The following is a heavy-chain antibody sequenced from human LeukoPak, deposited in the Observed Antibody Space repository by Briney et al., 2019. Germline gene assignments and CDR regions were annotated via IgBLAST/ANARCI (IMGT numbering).Heavy chain of an antibody. CDR1: GGSISSYY. Sequence: SETLSLTCTVSGGSISSYYWSWIRQPPGKGLEWIGYIYYSGSTNYNPSLKSRVTISVDTSKNQFSLKLSSVTAADTAVYYCARGDRIAAAGTWGQGTLVTVSS. J-gene: IGHJ4*02. CDR3: ARGDRIAAAGT. V-gene: IGHV4-59*12. D-gene: IGHD6-13*01. CDR2: IYYSGST.